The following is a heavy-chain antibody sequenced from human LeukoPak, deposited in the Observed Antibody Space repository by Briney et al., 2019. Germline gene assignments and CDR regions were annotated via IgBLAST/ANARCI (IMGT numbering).Heavy chain of an antibody. CDR2: IYSGGPT. J-gene: IGHJ4*02. Sequence: GGSLRLSCASSRYRDSKQFMSWVPQAPGKGLEWVSIIYSGGPTYYVDSVKGRFSISRDNSKNTLYLQMNNLRAEDTAVYYWARDPYASRDYYHGYFDQWGQGTLVTVSS. D-gene: IGHD3-22*01. V-gene: IGHV3-66*01. CDR1: RYRDSKQF. CDR3: ARDPYASRDYYHGYFDQ.